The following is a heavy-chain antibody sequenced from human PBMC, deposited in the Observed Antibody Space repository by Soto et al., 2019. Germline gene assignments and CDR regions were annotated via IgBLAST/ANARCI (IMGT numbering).Heavy chain of an antibody. CDR2: MNPNSGNT. Sequence: QVQLVQSGAEVKKPGASVKVSCKASGYTFTSYDINWVRQATGQGLEWMGWMNPNSGNTGYAQKSQGRENQARNVSISKAYVGVSSLGFEDTAGDYCGRGGGLGDTAMVNPWGQGTLVTVSS. CDR3: GRGGGLGDTAMVNP. CDR1: GYTFTSYD. D-gene: IGHD5-18*01. J-gene: IGHJ5*02. V-gene: IGHV1-8*01.